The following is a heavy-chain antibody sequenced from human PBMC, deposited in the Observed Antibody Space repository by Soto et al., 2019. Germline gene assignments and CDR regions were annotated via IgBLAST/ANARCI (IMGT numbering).Heavy chain of an antibody. CDR1: GGTFSSYA. V-gene: IGHV1-69*06. CDR2: IIPIFGTA. D-gene: IGHD6-13*01. Sequence: ASVKVSCKASGGTFSSYAISWVRQAPGQGLEWMGGIIPIFGTANYAQKFQGRVTITADKSTSTAYMELSSLRSEDTAVYYCARAVLGGRDSSSWYFYYGMDVWGQGTTVTVSS. CDR3: ARAVLGGRDSSSWYFYYGMDV. J-gene: IGHJ6*02.